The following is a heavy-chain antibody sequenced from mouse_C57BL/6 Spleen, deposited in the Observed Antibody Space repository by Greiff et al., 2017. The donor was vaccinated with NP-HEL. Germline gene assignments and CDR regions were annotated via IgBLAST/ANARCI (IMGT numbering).Heavy chain of an antibody. CDR2: IHPNSGRT. CDR3: ASSTVVALYAMDY. V-gene: IGHV1-64*01. CDR1: GYTFTSYW. D-gene: IGHD1-1*01. J-gene: IGHJ4*01. Sequence: VQLQQPGAELVKPGASVKLSCKASGYTFTSYWMHWVKQRPGQGLEWIGMIHPNSGRTNYNEKFKSKATLTVDKSSSTAYMQLSSLTSEDSAVYYCASSTVVALYAMDYWGQGTSVTVSS.